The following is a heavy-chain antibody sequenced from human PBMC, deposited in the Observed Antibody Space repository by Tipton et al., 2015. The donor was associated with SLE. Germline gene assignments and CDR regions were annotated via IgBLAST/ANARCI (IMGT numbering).Heavy chain of an antibody. Sequence: TLSLTCTVSGGSMSSHCGNWIRQPPGKGLEWIGYVCYSGKTNYNPSLKSRATMSVDSSNSQFSLKLTSVTAADTAVYYCARLSYSTGWVGRWGQGTLVTVSS. CDR1: GGSMSSHC. CDR2: VCYSGKT. D-gene: IGHD6-19*01. V-gene: IGHV4-59*11. CDR3: ARLSYSTGWVGR. J-gene: IGHJ4*02.